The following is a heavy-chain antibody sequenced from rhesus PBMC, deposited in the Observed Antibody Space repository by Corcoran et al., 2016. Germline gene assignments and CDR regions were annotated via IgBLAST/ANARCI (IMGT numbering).Heavy chain of an antibody. J-gene: IGHJ5-1*01. D-gene: IGHD3-3*01. V-gene: IGHV4-160*01. CDR2: IYGSSGST. CDR3: AREGLQFLDGLLLRVGFDV. CDR1: GGSIRSNY. Sequence: QLQLQASGPGLVKPSETLSLNCAVSGGSIRSNYWSWIRQPPGKGLGWNGYIYGSSGSTYYNPSLRRRVTISTDTANNQFAMKLSAVTAADTGGDYWAREGLQFLDGLLLRVGFDVWGPGVLVTVSS.